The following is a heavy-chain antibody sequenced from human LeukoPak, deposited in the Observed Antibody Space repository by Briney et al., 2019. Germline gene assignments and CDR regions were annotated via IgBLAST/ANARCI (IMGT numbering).Heavy chain of an antibody. CDR3: ATEGQYYDSSGYPTWTFDS. CDR1: GFTVSSSY. V-gene: IGHV3-66*02. D-gene: IGHD3-22*01. CDR2: IYSGGST. Sequence: GGSLRLSCAASGFTVSSSYMSWVRQAPGKGLEWVSVIYSGGSTYYADSVKGRLTISRDNSKNTLYLQMNSLRAEDTAVYYCATEGQYYDSSGYPTWTFDSWGQGTLVTVSS. J-gene: IGHJ4*02.